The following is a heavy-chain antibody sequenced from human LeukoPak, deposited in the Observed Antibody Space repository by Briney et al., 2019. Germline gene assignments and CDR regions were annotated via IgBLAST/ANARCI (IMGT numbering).Heavy chain of an antibody. J-gene: IGHJ4*02. CDR1: GFTFSSYS. Sequence: PGGSLRLPCAASGFTFSSYSMNWVRQAPGKGLEWVSSISSSSSYIYYADSVKGRFTISRDNAKNSLYLQMNSLRAEDTAVYYCARSTYGDQRYFDYWGQGTLVTVSS. V-gene: IGHV3-21*01. CDR3: ARSTYGDQRYFDY. CDR2: ISSSSSYI. D-gene: IGHD4-17*01.